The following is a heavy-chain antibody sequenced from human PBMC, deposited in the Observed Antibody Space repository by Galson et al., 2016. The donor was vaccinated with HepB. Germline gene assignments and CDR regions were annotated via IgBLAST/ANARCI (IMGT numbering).Heavy chain of an antibody. CDR1: GYTFPGYY. D-gene: IGHD1-7*01. J-gene: IGHJ4*02. V-gene: IGHV1-2*02. Sequence: PVKVSCKASGYTFPGYYIHWVRQAPGQGLEWMGWINPNSDATNSAQKFQGRITMTRDTSISTAYMELSGLRSHDTAVYYCARGGYNWHYKFDFWGQGTQVTVSS. CDR2: INPNSDAT. CDR3: ARGGYNWHYKFDF.